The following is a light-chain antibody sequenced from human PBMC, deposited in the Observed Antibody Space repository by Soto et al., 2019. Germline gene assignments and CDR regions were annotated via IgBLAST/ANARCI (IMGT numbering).Light chain of an antibody. CDR1: SSDVGGYNY. V-gene: IGLV2-14*01. J-gene: IGLJ1*01. CDR3: SSYTSSSLYV. Sequence: QSALTQPASVSGSPGQSITISCTGTSSDVGGYNYVSWYQQHPGKATKLMIYDVSNRSSGVSNRFSGSKSGTTASLTISGLQAEDEADYYCSSYTSSSLYVFGTGTKLTVL. CDR2: DVS.